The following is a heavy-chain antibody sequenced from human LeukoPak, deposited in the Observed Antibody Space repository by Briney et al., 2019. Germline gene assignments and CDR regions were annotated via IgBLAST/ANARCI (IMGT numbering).Heavy chain of an antibody. CDR1: GYTFTSYG. J-gene: IGHJ4*02. CDR3: ARSPGDSSSWYWDPNFDY. CDR2: MSAYNGNT. D-gene: IGHD6-13*01. Sequence: APGKVSCKASGYTFTSYGISWVPQAPRHGLECRGWMSAYNGNTNYAQKLQGRVTMTTDTSTSTAYMELRSLRSDDTAVYYCARSPGDSSSWYWDPNFDYWGQGTLVTVSS. V-gene: IGHV1-18*01.